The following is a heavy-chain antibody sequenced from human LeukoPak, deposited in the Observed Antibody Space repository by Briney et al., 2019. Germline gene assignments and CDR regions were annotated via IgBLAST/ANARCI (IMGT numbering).Heavy chain of an antibody. J-gene: IGHJ5*02. Sequence: PGGSLRLSCAASGFTFSSYGMTWVRQAPGKGREGGSYISSSSTIYYADSVKGRFTISRDNAKNSLYLQLNSLRAEDTAVYYCARSLVVGATYPYHWGQGTLVTVSS. V-gene: IGHV3-48*01. D-gene: IGHD1-26*01. CDR1: GFTFSSYG. CDR2: ISSSSTI. CDR3: ARSLVVGATYPYH.